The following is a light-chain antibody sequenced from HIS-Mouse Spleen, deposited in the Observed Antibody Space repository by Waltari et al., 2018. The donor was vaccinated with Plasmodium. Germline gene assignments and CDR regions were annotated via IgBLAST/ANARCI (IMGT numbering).Light chain of an antibody. CDR2: RNN. J-gene: IGLJ3*02. Sequence: QSVLTQPPSASGTPGPRVPIPCSGSSSNIGSTYVSWYQQLPGTAPKLLIYRNNQRPSGVPDRFSGSKSGTSASLAISGLRSEDEADYYCAAWDDSLSGWVFGGGTKLTVL. CDR1: SSNIGSTY. CDR3: AAWDDSLSGWV. V-gene: IGLV1-47*01.